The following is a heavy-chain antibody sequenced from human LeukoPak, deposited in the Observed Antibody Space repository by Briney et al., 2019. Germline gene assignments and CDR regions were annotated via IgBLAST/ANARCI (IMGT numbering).Heavy chain of an antibody. Sequence: SETLSLTCTVSGVSISSSNSYWGWIRQPPGKGLEWIGSIYYSGNTYYNASLKSQVSISIDTSKNQFSLKLSSVTAADTAVYYCARDSARLGDYGYYFDYWGQGTLVTVSS. J-gene: IGHJ4*02. V-gene: IGHV4-39*07. CDR1: GVSISSSNSY. CDR2: IYYSGNT. D-gene: IGHD4-17*01. CDR3: ARDSARLGDYGYYFDY.